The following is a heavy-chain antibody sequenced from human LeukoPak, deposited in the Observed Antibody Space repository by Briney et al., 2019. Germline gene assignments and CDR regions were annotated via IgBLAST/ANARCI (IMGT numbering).Heavy chain of an antibody. V-gene: IGHV4-59*08. D-gene: IGHD5-18*01. Sequence: SKTLSLTCTVSGGSISSYHWSWFRQAPGKGLEWIGYIYDSGSTNFNPSLKSRVTISVDTSKNRFSLNLSSVTAADTAVYYCARGYSLDYWGQGTLVTVSS. CDR2: IYDSGST. CDR3: ARGYSLDY. J-gene: IGHJ4*02. CDR1: GGSISSYH.